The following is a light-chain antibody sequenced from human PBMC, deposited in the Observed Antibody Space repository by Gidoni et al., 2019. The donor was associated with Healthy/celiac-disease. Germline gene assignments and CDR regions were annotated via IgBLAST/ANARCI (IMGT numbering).Light chain of an antibody. CDR2: SNN. Sequence: SVLTPPPSASGTPGQRVTISCSGSSSTIGSNYVYWYQQLPGTAPKLLIYSNNQQPSGVPDRFSGSKSGSSASLAISGLRSEDEADYYCAAWDDSLSGPVFGGGTKLTVL. J-gene: IGLJ2*01. V-gene: IGLV1-47*02. CDR1: SSTIGSNY. CDR3: AAWDDSLSGPV.